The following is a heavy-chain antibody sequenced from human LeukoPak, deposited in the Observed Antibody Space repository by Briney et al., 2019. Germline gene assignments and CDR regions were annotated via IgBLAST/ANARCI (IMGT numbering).Heavy chain of an antibody. Sequence: SETLSLTCTVSGGSISSDIYYWGWIRQPPGKGLEWIGSIYYAGSTYYNPSLKSRVTISADTSKNQFSLKLSSVTAADTAVYYCARVGSITMIVVVMNDAFDIWGQGTMVTVSS. CDR1: GGSISSDIYY. CDR2: IYYAGST. D-gene: IGHD3-22*01. CDR3: ARVGSITMIVVVMNDAFDI. J-gene: IGHJ3*02. V-gene: IGHV4-39*01.